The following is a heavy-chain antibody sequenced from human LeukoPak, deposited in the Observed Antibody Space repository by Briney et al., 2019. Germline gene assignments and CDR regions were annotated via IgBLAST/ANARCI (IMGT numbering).Heavy chain of an antibody. CDR1: GFTFSSSA. CDR2: ISGRGSGGST. CDR3: AKSGYNRFDY. Sequence: GGSLRLSCAASGFTFSSSAMSWVRQAPGKGLEWVSSISGRGSGGSTYYADSVKGRFTTSRDNSKNTLYLQMNSLRVEDTAVYYCAKSGYNRFDYWGQGTLVTVSS. V-gene: IGHV3-23*01. J-gene: IGHJ4*02. D-gene: IGHD5-24*01.